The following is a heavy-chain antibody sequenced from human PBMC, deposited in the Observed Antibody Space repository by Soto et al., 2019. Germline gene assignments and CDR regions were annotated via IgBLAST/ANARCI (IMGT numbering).Heavy chain of an antibody. V-gene: IGHV4-4*07. CDR3: AGESGENWSYHAY. D-gene: IGHD1-7*01. Sequence: QVQLQESGPGRVKPSETLSLTCSVSGGSITDYSWNWIRQSAGKGLEWIGRIYATGKNQVNPSLQSRLTMSLDTSKNQFSLKLTSVTAADTAVYYFAGESGENWSYHAYWCQGTLVTVSS. J-gene: IGHJ4*02. CDR1: GGSITDYS. CDR2: IYATGKN.